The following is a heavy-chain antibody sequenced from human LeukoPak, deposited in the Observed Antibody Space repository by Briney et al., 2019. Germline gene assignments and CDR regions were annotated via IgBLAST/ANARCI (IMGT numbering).Heavy chain of an antibody. D-gene: IGHD6-6*01. V-gene: IGHV3-11*01. CDR3: AKPGSSRGIAGRRPTKYYFDY. J-gene: IGHJ4*02. CDR2: ISPSGTDI. Sequence: GGSLRLSCAVSGFTFTDTYMTWIRQAPGKGLESLSYISPSGTDISYADSVKGRFTISRDNAKNSLYLQMNSLRAEDTAVYYCAKPGSSRGIAGRRPTKYYFDYWGQGTLVTVSS. CDR1: GFTFTDTY.